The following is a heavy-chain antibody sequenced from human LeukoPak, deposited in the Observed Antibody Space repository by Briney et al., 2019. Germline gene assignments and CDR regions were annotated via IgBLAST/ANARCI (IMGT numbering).Heavy chain of an antibody. Sequence: SETLSLTCTVSGGSVSGYYWSWIRQPPGKGLEWIGYIHYSGSTNYNPSLKSRVTISVDTSKNQSFLKLSSVTAAATAIYCGARGGSKQWLVDDSWGQGTLVTVSS. D-gene: IGHD6-19*01. V-gene: IGHV4-59*02. CDR3: ARGGSKQWLVDDS. J-gene: IGHJ4*02. CDR1: GGSVSGYY. CDR2: IHYSGST.